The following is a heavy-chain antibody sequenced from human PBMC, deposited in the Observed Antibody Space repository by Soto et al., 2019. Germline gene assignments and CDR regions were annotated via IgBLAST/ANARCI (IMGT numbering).Heavy chain of an antibody. CDR3: ARSPRSIAAGGIDF. Sequence: QVRLQESGPGLVKPSGTLSLTCAVSGGSISSPNLWTWVRQPPGKGLEWIGEIYHIGSTTFNPSLKRRGTVSVDKSKNHFSLKLSSVTAADTAVYYCARSPRSIAAGGIDFWGQGILVTVSS. CDR2: IYHIGST. J-gene: IGHJ4*01. CDR1: GGSISSPNL. D-gene: IGHD6-13*01. V-gene: IGHV4-4*02.